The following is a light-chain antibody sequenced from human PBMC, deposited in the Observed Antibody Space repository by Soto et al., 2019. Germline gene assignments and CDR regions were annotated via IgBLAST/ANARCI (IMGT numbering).Light chain of an antibody. V-gene: IGLV2-23*01. J-gene: IGLJ2*01. Sequence: QSALTQPASVSGSPGQSITISCTGTSSDVGSYNLVSWYQQHPGKAPKLMIYEGSKRLSGVSNRFSGSKSGNTASLTISGLQAEDEADYYCCSYAGKGVFGGGTKLTVL. CDR3: CSYAGKGV. CDR1: SSDVGSYNL. CDR2: EGS.